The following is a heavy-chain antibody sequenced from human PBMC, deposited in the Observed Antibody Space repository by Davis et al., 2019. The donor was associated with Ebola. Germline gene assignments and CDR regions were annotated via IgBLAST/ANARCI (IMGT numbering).Heavy chain of an antibody. CDR2: IKSKTDGGTT. V-gene: IGHV3-15*01. CDR1: GFTFSNAW. CDR3: TTDNPPYYDFWSGHHYYGMDV. J-gene: IGHJ6*02. Sequence: PGGSLRLSCAASGFTFSNAWMSWVRQAPGKGLEWVGRIKSKTDGGTTDYAAPVKGRFTISRDDSKNTLYLQMNSLKTEDTAVYYCTTDNPPYYDFWSGHHYYGMDVWGQGTTVTVSS. D-gene: IGHD3-3*01.